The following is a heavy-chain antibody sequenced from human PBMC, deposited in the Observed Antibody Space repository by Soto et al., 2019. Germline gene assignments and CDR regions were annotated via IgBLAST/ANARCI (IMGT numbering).Heavy chain of an antibody. V-gene: IGHV4-59*13. D-gene: IGHD5-18*01. CDR1: GGSISSYY. Sequence: SETLSLTCTVSGGSISSYYWSWIRQPPGKGLEWIGYIYYSGGTNYNPSLKSRVTISVDTSKNQFSLKLSSVTAADTAVYYCARDRYSYGSWGQGTLVTVSS. CDR3: ARDRYSYGS. CDR2: IYYSGGT. J-gene: IGHJ4*02.